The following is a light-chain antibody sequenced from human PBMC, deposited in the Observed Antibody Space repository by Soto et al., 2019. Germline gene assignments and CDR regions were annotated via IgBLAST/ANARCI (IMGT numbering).Light chain of an antibody. CDR1: QNINNW. CDR2: KAS. V-gene: IGKV1-5*03. J-gene: IGKJ1*01. CDR3: QQYGANSPWT. Sequence: DIQMTQSPSTLSASVGDRVTINCRASQNINNWLAWYQQKPGKAPKVLIYKASSLESGVPSRFSGSGSGTEFTLTISSLQTEDFATYYCQQYGANSPWTIGQRTKVEIK.